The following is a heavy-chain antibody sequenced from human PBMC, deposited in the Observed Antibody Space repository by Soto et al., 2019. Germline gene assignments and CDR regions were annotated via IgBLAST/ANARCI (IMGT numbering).Heavy chain of an antibody. CDR1: GFTFSSYA. V-gene: IGHV3-23*01. D-gene: IGHD2-8*01. Sequence: PVGSLRLSCAASGFTFSSYAMSWVRQAPGKGLEWVSAISGRGGSTYYADPANGRFTISRDKSKNTLYMQLNSLRAEDTAGYYCAKVPMVLTVYAPQHMDVWGQGTTVTVSS. CDR3: AKVPMVLTVYAPQHMDV. CDR2: ISGRGGST. J-gene: IGHJ6*02.